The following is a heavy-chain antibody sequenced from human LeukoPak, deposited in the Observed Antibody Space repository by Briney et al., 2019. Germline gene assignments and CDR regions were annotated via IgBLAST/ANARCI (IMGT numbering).Heavy chain of an antibody. CDR1: GYTFTNYG. D-gene: IGHD2-15*01. CDR3: ARVRSVVVLAALDY. CDR2: ISTYNGNT. V-gene: IGHV1-18*01. J-gene: IGHJ4*02. Sequence: ASVKVSCKASGYTFTNYGISWVRQAPGQGLEWMGWISTYNGNTKYAQKVQGRVAMTTDTSTRTAYMELRSLRSDDTAVYYCARVRSVVVLAALDYWGQGTPVTVSS.